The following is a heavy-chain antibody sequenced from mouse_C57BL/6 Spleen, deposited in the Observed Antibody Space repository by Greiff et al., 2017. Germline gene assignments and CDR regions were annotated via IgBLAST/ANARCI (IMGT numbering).Heavy chain of an antibody. D-gene: IGHD2-3*01. CDR2: IWRGGST. J-gene: IGHJ4*01. CDR1: GFSLTSYG. Sequence: QVQLQQSGPGLVQPSQSLSITCTVSGFSLTSYGVHWVRQSPGKGLEWLGVIWRGGSTDYNAAFMSRLSITKDNSKSQVFFKMNSLQADDTAIYYCAKEFYDGYPPTAMDYWGQGTSVTVSS. V-gene: IGHV2-5*01. CDR3: AKEFYDGYPPTAMDY.